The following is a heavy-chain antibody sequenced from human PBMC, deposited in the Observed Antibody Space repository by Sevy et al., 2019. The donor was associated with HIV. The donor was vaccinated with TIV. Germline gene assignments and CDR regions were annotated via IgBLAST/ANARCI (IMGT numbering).Heavy chain of an antibody. V-gene: IGHV4-34*01. Sequence: SETLSLTCAVYGGSFSGYYWSWIRQPPGNGLEWIGEINHSGSTNYNPSLKSRVTISVDTSKNQFSLKLSSVTAADTAVYYCARHCSGTSCSHAFDIWGQWTLVTVSS. CDR2: INHSGST. CDR3: ARHCSGTSCSHAFDI. CDR1: GGSFSGYY. J-gene: IGHJ3*02. D-gene: IGHD2-2*01.